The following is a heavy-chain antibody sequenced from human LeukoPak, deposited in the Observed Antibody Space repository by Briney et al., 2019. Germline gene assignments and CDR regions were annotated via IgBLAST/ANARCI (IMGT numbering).Heavy chain of an antibody. CDR2: INPSGGSA. CDR3: AGAVVAEQKGGFDY. Sequence: ASVKVSCKASGYTFTNYYTHWMRQAPGQGLEWMGIINPSGGSASYAQKFQGRVTMTRDTSTSTVYMELSSLRSEDTAVYYCAGAVVAEQKGGFDYWGQGTLVTASS. CDR1: GYTFTNYY. D-gene: IGHD2-15*01. V-gene: IGHV1-46*01. J-gene: IGHJ4*02.